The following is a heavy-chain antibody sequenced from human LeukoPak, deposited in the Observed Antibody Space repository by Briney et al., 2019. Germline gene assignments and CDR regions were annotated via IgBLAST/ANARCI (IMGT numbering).Heavy chain of an antibody. CDR2: ISAYNGNT. CDR1: GFTFTSYG. D-gene: IGHD2-21*01. CDR3: ARSHQLLNWFDP. V-gene: IGHV1-18*01. Sequence: ASVKVSCKASGFTFTSYGISWVRQAPGQGLEWMGWISAYNGNTNYAQKFQGRVTMTTDTSTSTAYMELRSLRSDDTAVYYCARSHQLLNWFDPWGQGTLVTVSS. J-gene: IGHJ5*02.